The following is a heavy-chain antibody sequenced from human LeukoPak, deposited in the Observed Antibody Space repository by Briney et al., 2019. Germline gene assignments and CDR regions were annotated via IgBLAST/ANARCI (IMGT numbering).Heavy chain of an antibody. D-gene: IGHD2-15*01. CDR2: ISSSSSYI. Sequence: GGSLRLSCAASGFTFSSYSMNWVRQAPGKGLEWVSSISSSSSYIYYADPVKGRFTISRDNAKNSLYLQMNSLRAEDTAVYYCAGQWSIDAFDIWGQGTMVTVSS. J-gene: IGHJ3*02. CDR1: GFTFSSYS. V-gene: IGHV3-21*01. CDR3: AGQWSIDAFDI.